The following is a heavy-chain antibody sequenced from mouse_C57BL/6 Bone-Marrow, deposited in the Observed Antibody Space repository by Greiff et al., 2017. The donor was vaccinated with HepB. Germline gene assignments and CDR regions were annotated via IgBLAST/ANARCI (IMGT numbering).Heavy chain of an antibody. J-gene: IGHJ1*03. V-gene: IGHV1-72*01. CDR2: IDPNSGGT. Sequence: QVQLKQPGAELVKPGASVKLSCKASGYTFTSYWMHWVKQRPGRGLEWIGRIDPNSGGTKYNEKFKSKATLTVDKPSSTAYMQLSSLTSEDSAVYYWARRGITTVVAKDWYFDVWGTGTTVTVSS. CDR3: ARRGITTVVAKDWYFDV. D-gene: IGHD1-1*01. CDR1: GYTFTSYW.